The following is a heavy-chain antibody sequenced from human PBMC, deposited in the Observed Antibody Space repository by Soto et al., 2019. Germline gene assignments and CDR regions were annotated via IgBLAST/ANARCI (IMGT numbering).Heavy chain of an antibody. CDR3: ARDPGFRSDY. Sequence: QVQLVQSGAEVKKPGASVKVSCKASGYTFTSYGISWVRQAPGQGLEWMGWIQGRVTMTTDTSTSTAYMELRSLSSDDTAVYYCARDPGFRSDYWGQGTLVTVSS. D-gene: IGHD3-9*01. CDR1: GYTFTSYG. J-gene: IGHJ4*02. V-gene: IGHV1-18*01.